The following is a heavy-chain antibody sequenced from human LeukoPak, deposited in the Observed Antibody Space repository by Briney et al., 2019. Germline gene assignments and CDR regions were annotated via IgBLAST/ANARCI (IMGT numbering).Heavy chain of an antibody. Sequence: LPGGSLRLSCAASGFTFSSYAMGWVRQAPGKGLEWVSGISGSGGNTYYADSVKGRFTISRDNSMNTLYLQMNSLRAEDTAVYYCAKAPGSYYPYYFYYWGQGTLVNVSS. J-gene: IGHJ4*02. CDR1: GFTFSSYA. D-gene: IGHD3-10*01. V-gene: IGHV3-23*01. CDR2: ISGSGGNT. CDR3: AKAPGSYYPYYFYY.